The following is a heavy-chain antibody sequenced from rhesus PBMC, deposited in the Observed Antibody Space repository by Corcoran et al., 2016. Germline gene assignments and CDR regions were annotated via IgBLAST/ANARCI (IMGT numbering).Heavy chain of an antibody. V-gene: IGHV4-127*01. CDR1: GYSISSGYV. CDR2: IHGSSGST. Sequence: QVQLQESGPAVVKPSEPLSLTSAVSGYSISSGYVWSWIRQAPGKGLEGIGYIHGSSGSTNYNPSLKSRVTISKDTSKNQFSLKLSSMTTVDTAVYYCARKGEEYSSSYHYWGQGVLVTVSS. CDR3: ARKGEEYSSSYHY. J-gene: IGHJ4*01. D-gene: IGHD6-43*01.